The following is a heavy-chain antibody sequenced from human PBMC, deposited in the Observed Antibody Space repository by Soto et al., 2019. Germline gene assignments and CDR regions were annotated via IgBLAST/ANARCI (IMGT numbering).Heavy chain of an antibody. Sequence: GASVKGSFKASGYTFTSYGISWVRQAPGQGLEWMGWIIAYNGNTNYAQKLQGRVTMTTDTSTSTAYMQLRSLRSDDTAVYYCARDSCSYTRCYKYNWFDPWGQGTLVTVSS. V-gene: IGHV1-18*01. D-gene: IGHD2-2*02. CDR3: ARDSCSYTRCYKYNWFDP. CDR2: IIAYNGNT. CDR1: GYTFTSYG. J-gene: IGHJ5*02.